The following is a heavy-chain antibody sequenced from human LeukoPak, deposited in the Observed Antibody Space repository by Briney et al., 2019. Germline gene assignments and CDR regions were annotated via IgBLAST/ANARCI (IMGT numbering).Heavy chain of an antibody. Sequence: GGSLRLSCAASGFTFSSYAMSWVRQAPGKGLEWVSAISGSGGSTYYADSVKGRFTISRDNSKNTLYLQMNSLRAEDTAVYYCANSPGATTMDRNYYYYYGMDVWGQGTTVTVSS. V-gene: IGHV3-23*01. CDR3: ANSPGATTMDRNYYYYYGMDV. CDR2: ISGSGGST. CDR1: GFTFSSYA. J-gene: IGHJ6*02. D-gene: IGHD1-26*01.